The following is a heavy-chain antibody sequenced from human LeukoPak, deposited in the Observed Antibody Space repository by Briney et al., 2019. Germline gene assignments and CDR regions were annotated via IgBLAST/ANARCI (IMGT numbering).Heavy chain of an antibody. J-gene: IGHJ4*02. CDR3: ARGSVITAMVTVAFDY. Sequence: QPGGSLRLSCAASGFTFSSYGMHWVRQAPGKGLEWVAVIWYDGSNKYYADSVKGRFTISRDNSKNTLYLQMNSLRAEDTAVYYCARGSVITAMVTVAFDYWGQGTLVTVSS. CDR2: IWYDGSNK. CDR1: GFTFSSYG. D-gene: IGHD5-18*01. V-gene: IGHV3-33*01.